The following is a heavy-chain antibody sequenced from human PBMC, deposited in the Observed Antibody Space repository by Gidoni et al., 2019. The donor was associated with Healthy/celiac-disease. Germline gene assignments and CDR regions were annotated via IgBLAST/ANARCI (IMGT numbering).Heavy chain of an antibody. J-gene: IGHJ6*02. CDR3: ARDGVVINRPVGGMDV. V-gene: IGHV1-46*01. CDR2: INPSGGST. CDR1: GYTFTSYY. Sequence: QVQLVQSGAEVKKPGASVKVSCKASGYTFTSYYMHWVRQAPGQGLEWMGIINPSGGSTSYAQKFQGRVTMTRDTSTSTVYMELSSLRSEDTAVYYCARDGVVINRPVGGMDVWGQGTTVTVSS. D-gene: IGHD3-3*01.